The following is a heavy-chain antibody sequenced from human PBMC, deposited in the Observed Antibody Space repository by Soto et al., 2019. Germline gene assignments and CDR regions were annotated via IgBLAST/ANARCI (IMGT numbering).Heavy chain of an antibody. J-gene: IGHJ4*02. CDR2: IRSQRYGGTP. CDR3: TRLPRHPRPPFDY. V-gene: IGHV3-49*05. CDR1: GFTFGANP. Sequence: EVQLVESGGDLLKPGRSLKLPCKTPGFTFGANPMTWFGRAPGKGLEWISFIRSQRYGGTPEYAASVRGRFSLSRDDSKGIAYLQMNSLKTEDSAVYYCTRLPRHPRPPFDYWGQGTLVTVSS.